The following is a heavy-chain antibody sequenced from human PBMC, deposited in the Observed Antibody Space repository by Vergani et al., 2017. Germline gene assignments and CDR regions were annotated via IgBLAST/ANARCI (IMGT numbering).Heavy chain of an antibody. CDR3: ARLYDSSGYYEYDAFDI. J-gene: IGHJ3*02. CDR1: GFTFSDYY. CDR2: ISSSSSYT. Sequence: QVQLVESGGGLVKPGGSLRLSCAASGFTFSDYYMSWIRQAPGKGLEWVSYISSSSSYTNYADSVKGRFTITRDNAKNSLYLQMNSLRAEDTAVYYGARLYDSSGYYEYDAFDIWGQGTMVTVSS. V-gene: IGHV3-11*05. D-gene: IGHD3-22*01.